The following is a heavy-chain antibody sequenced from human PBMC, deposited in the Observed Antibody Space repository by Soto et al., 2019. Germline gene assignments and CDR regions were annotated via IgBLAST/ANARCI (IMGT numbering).Heavy chain of an antibody. V-gene: IGHV1-18*01. CDR3: ARDGRYCSSTSCYELYYYYYYMDV. Sequence: APVEVSWKASGGTFSSYAISWVRQDPGQGLEWMGWISAYNGNTNYAQKLQGRVTMTTDTSTSTAYMELRSLRSDDTAVYYCARDGRYCSSTSCYELYYYYYYMDVWGKGTTVTVSS. J-gene: IGHJ6*03. CDR2: ISAYNGNT. CDR1: GGTFSSYA. D-gene: IGHD2-2*01.